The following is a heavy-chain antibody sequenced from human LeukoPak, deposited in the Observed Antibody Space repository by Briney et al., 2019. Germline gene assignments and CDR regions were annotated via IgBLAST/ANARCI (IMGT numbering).Heavy chain of an antibody. CDR3: ARPTDERSQFDY. V-gene: IGHV3-30*04. CDR1: GFTFSSYA. CDR2: ISYDGSNK. Sequence: SGGPLRLSCAASGFTFSSYAMHWVRQAPGKGLEWVAVISYDGSNKYYADSVKGRFTISRDNSKNTLYLQMNSLRAEDTAVYYCARPTDERSQFDYWGQGTLVTVSS. D-gene: IGHD5-24*01. J-gene: IGHJ4*02.